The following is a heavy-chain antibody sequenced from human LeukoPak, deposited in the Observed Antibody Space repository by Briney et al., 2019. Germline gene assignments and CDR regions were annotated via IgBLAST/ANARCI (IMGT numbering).Heavy chain of an antibody. J-gene: IGHJ6*02. CDR1: GYTFTSYD. CDR3: ARGLKRGYYYYYGMDV. CDR2: MNPNSGNT. V-gene: IGHV1-8*01. Sequence: GASVKVSCKASGYTFTSYDINWVRQATGQGLEWMGWMNPNSGNTGYAQKFQGRVTMTRNTSISTAYMELSSLRSEDTAVYYCARGLKRGYYYYYGMDVRGQGTTVTVSS.